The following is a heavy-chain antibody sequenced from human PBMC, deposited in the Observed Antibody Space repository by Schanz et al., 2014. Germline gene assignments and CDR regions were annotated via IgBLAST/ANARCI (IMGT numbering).Heavy chain of an antibody. D-gene: IGHD3-10*01. CDR2: INTGNGYT. CDR3: ATGPSGSLDY. V-gene: IGHV1-69*04. J-gene: IGHJ4*02. Sequence: QVQVVQSGAEVKKPGSSVKVSCKASGGTFSSDTFSWVRQAPGQGLEWMGRINTGNGYTHYSETFQDRVTISADTSASTAYMEVRSLTSEDTAVYYCATGPSGSLDYWGQGTLVTVSS. CDR1: GGTFSSDT.